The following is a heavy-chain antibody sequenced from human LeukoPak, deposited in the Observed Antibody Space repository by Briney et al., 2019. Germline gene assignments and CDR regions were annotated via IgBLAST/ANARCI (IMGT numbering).Heavy chain of an antibody. CDR1: GGSFSSHY. D-gene: IGHD1-26*01. CDR3: ARDSDGSGSYFDP. J-gene: IGHJ5*02. Sequence: TSETLSLTCTGSGGSFSSHYWSWIRQPPGKGLEWIGYIYYSGSTNYNPSLKSRVTISVDTSKNQFSLKLSSVTAADTAVYYCARDSDGSGSYFDPWGQGTLVTVSS. V-gene: IGHV4-59*11. CDR2: IYYSGST.